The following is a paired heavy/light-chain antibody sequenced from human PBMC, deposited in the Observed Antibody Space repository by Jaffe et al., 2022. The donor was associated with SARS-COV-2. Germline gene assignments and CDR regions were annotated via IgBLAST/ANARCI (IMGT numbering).Light chain of an antibody. V-gene: IGLV2-14*01. CDR1: SSDVGGYNY. CDR3: SSYTSSSIFYV. CDR2: DVS. Sequence: QSALTQPASVSGSPGQSITISCTGTSSDVGGYNYVSWYQQHPGKAPKLMIYDVSNRPSGVSNRFSGSKSGNTASLTISGLQAEDEADYYCSSYTSSSIFYVFGTGTKVTVL. J-gene: IGLJ1*01.
Heavy chain of an antibody. D-gene: IGHD6-19*01. V-gene: IGHV3-43*01. CDR2: ISWDGGST. CDR3: AKDMYSSGWDYYYYGMDV. Sequence: EVQLVESGGVVVQPGGSLRLSCAASGFTFDDYTMHWVRQAPGKGLEWVSLISWDGGSTYYADSVKGRFTISRDNSKNSLYLQMNSLRTEDTALYYCAKDMYSSGWDYYYYGMDVWGQGTTVTVSS. CDR1: GFTFDDYT. J-gene: IGHJ6*02.